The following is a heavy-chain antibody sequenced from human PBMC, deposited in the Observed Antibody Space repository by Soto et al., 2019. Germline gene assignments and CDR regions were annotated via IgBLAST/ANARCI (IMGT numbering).Heavy chain of an antibody. CDR1: GFTFSSYA. J-gene: IGHJ4*02. CDR2: ISGSGGST. D-gene: IGHD3-22*01. V-gene: IGHV3-23*01. Sequence: PGGSLRLSCAASGFTFSSYAMSWVRQAPGKGLEWVSAISGSGGSTYYADSVKGRFTISRDNSKNKLYLQMNSLRAEDTAVYYCAKGYRGIVVVIGGWYYFDYWGQGTLVTVSS. CDR3: AKGYRGIVVVIGGWYYFDY.